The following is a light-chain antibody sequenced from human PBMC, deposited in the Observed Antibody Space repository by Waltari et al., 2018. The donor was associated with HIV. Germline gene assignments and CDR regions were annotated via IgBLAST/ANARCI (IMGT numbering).Light chain of an antibody. J-gene: IGKJ4*01. CDR1: QSVVSTY. Sequence: IVLTQSPGTVSLPSGERATLSCRSSQSVVSTYLDWYQQKPGQAPRLIMYGTSSRATGTPDRFSGSGSGTDFTLTISRLEPEDVAVYYCQQYGSSPLTFGGGTKVEIK. CDR2: GTS. V-gene: IGKV3-20*01. CDR3: QQYGSSPLT.